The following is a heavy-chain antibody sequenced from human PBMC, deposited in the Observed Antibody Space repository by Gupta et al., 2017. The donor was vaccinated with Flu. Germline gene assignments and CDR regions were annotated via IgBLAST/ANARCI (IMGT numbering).Heavy chain of an antibody. CDR1: GFTFRDYA. CDR2: IRSRDYGATA. J-gene: IGHJ6*02. D-gene: IGHD6-13*01. V-gene: IGHV3-49*04. CDR3: SRVHSSSFSFYYYGLDV. Sequence: EVLLVESGGGLVQPGRSLRLSCTGSGFTFRDYAMIWVRQAPGKGLEWVGLIRSRDYGATAQYAASVEGRFALSRDDSKSTAYLQMDTLKTEDTAVYYCSRVHSSSFSFYYYGLDVWGQGTTVTVSS.